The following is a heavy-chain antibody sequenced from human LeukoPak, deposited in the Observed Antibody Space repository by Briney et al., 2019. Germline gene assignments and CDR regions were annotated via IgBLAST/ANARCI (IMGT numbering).Heavy chain of an antibody. CDR1: GYTFTSYD. V-gene: IGHV1-8*01. J-gene: IGHJ6*03. CDR2: MNPNSGNT. D-gene: IGHD6-13*01. Sequence: ASVKVSCKASGYTFTSYDINWVRQATGQGLEWMGWMNPNSGNTGYAQKFQGRVTMTKNTSISTAYMELSSLRSEATAVYYCARGRGVGSRSWYSPFYYYYYMDVWGKGTTVAVSS. CDR3: ARGRGVGSRSWYSPFYYYYYMDV.